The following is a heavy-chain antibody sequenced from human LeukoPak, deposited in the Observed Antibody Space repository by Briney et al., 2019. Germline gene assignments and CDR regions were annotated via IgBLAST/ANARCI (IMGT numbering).Heavy chain of an antibody. J-gene: IGHJ6*02. V-gene: IGHV1-69*01. CDR2: IIPIFGTA. CDR3: ASSRYGDPGSYYYYGMDV. CDR1: GGTFSSYA. D-gene: IGHD4-17*01. Sequence: SVKVSCKASGGTFSSYAISWVRQAPGQGLEWMGGIIPIFGTANYAQKFQGRVTITADESTSTAYMELSSLRSEYTAVYYCASSRYGDPGSYYYYGMDVWGQGTTVTVSS.